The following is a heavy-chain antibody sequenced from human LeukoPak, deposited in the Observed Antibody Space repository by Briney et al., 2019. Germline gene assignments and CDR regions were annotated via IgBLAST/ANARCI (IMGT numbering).Heavy chain of an antibody. CDR2: ISAYNGNT. D-gene: IGHD1-26*01. CDR3: ARVGGSYTMTNGMDV. Sequence: ASVNVSCKASGYTFTSYGISWVRQAPGQGLEWMGWISAYNGNTNYAQKLQGRVTMTTDTSTSTAYMELRSLRSDDTAVYYCARVGGSYTMTNGMDVWGQGTTVTVSS. V-gene: IGHV1-18*01. CDR1: GYTFTSYG. J-gene: IGHJ6*02.